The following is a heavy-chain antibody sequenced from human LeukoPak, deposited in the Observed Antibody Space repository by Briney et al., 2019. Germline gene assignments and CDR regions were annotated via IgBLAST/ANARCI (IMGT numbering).Heavy chain of an antibody. Sequence: GGSLRLSCAASGFTFSSYGMSWVRQAPGKGLEWVSAISGSGGSTYYADSVKGRFTISRDNSKNTLYLQMNSLRAEDTAVYYCAKAGAVVVVAAKFFDYWGQGTLVTVSS. D-gene: IGHD2-15*01. J-gene: IGHJ4*02. CDR2: ISGSGGST. CDR3: AKAGAVVVVAAKFFDY. V-gene: IGHV3-23*01. CDR1: GFTFSSYG.